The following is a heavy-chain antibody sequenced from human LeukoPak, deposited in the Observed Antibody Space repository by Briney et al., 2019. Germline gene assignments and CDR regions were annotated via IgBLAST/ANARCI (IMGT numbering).Heavy chain of an antibody. D-gene: IGHD3-3*01. CDR1: GGTFSSYA. CDR2: IIPIFGTA. J-gene: IGHJ5*02. Sequence: ASVKVSCKASGGTFSSYAISWVRQAPGQGLEGMGGIIPIFGTANYAQKFQGRVTITADESTSTAYMELSGLRSEDTAVYYCARDYDFWSGGYNWFDPWGQGTLVTVSS. V-gene: IGHV1-69*13. CDR3: ARDYDFWSGGYNWFDP.